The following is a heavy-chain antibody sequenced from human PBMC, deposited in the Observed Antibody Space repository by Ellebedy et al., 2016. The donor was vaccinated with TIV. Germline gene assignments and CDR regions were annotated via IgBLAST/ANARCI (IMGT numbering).Heavy chain of an antibody. V-gene: IGHV3-30*18. Sequence: GESLKISXAASGFLFNQYGMHWVRQAPGKGLEWVAVIANAGRNKYYGDSVKGRFTISRDNSKNTLYLQMNSLKVEDTAVYYCANMAWGNEDYSVDSWGQGTLVTVSS. J-gene: IGHJ5*01. CDR3: ANMAWGNEDYSVDS. CDR2: IANAGRNK. CDR1: GFLFNQYG. D-gene: IGHD2-21*01.